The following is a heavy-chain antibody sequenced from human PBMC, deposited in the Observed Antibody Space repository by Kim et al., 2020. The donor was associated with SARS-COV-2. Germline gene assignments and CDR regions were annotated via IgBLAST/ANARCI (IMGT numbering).Heavy chain of an antibody. V-gene: IGHV3-30*18. J-gene: IGHJ3*02. CDR1: GFTFSSYG. CDR2: ISYDGSNK. D-gene: IGHD2-21*02. Sequence: GGSLRLSCAASGFTFSSYGMHWVRQAPGKGLEWVAVISYDGSNKYYADSVKGRFTISRDNSKNTLYLQMNSLRAEDTAVYYCAKSWGEIVVVTAGDAFDIWGQGTMVTVSS. CDR3: AKSWGEIVVVTAGDAFDI.